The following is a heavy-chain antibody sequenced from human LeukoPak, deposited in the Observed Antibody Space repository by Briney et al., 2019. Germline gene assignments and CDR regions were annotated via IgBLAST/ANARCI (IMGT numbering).Heavy chain of an antibody. D-gene: IGHD3-22*01. CDR3: ARADYYDSSGYWVY. V-gene: IGHV1-18*01. CDR1: GYTFTSYG. Sequence: ASVKVSCKASGYTFTSYGISWVRQAPGQGLEWMGWISAYNGNTNYAQKLQGRVTMTTDTSTSTAYMELRSLRSDDTAVYYCARADYYDSSGYWVYWGQGTLVTVSS. J-gene: IGHJ4*02. CDR2: ISAYNGNT.